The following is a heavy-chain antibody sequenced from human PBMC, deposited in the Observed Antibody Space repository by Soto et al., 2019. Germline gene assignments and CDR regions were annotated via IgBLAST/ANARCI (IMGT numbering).Heavy chain of an antibody. J-gene: IGHJ5*02. CDR2: IWYDGSKK. CDR3: AREGSSSFHWFDP. CDR1: VFTFNIYG. D-gene: IGHD6-6*01. V-gene: IGHV3-33*01. Sequence: PGGSLRLSCAASVFTFNIYGMHWVRQAPGKGLEWVAVIWYDGSKKYYADSVKGRFTISRDNSKNTLFLQMSSLRVEDTAVYYCAREGSSSFHWFDPWGQGTLVTVSS.